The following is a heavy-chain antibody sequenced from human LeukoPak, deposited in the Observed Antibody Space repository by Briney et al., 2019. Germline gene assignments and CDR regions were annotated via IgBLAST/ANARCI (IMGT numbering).Heavy chain of an antibody. CDR1: GFTFSDST. D-gene: IGHD3-22*01. V-gene: IGHV3-73*01. Sequence: GGSLRLSCAASGFTFSDSTIHWVRQASGKGLEWVGRIRNKGNDYATAYAASVKGRFTISRDDSNNTAYLQKNSVKTEDTAVYYCTSFYYYDSSSPIGLVRYWGQGTLVTVSS. CDR3: TSFYYYDSSSPIGLVRY. J-gene: IGHJ4*02. CDR2: IRNKGNDYAT.